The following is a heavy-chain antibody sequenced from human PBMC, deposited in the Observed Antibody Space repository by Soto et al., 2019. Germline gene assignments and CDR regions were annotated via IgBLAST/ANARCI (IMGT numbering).Heavy chain of an antibody. D-gene: IGHD1-1*01. J-gene: IGHJ6*03. Sequence: ASVKVSCKASGYTFTSYDINWVRQATGQGLEWMGWMNPNSGNTGYAQKFQGRVTMTRNTSISTAYMELSSLRSEDTAVYYCARGESLEPLSGYYYYYYMDVWGKGTTVTVSS. CDR2: MNPNSGNT. V-gene: IGHV1-8*01. CDR1: GYTFTSYD. CDR3: ARGESLEPLSGYYYYYYMDV.